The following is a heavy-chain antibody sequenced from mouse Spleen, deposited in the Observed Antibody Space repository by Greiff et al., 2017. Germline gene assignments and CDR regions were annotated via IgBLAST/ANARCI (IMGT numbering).Heavy chain of an antibody. CDR1: GYTFTDYN. J-gene: IGHJ4*01. D-gene: IGHD2-3*01. V-gene: IGHV1-18*01. CDR3: ARRWSPYYAMDY. Sequence: EVQLQESGPELVKPGASVKIPCKASGYTFTDYNMDWVKQSHGKSLEWIGDINPNNGGTIYNQKFKGKATVTVDKSSSTAYMELRSLTSEDTAVYYCARRWSPYYAMDYWGQGTSVTVSS. CDR2: INPNNGGT.